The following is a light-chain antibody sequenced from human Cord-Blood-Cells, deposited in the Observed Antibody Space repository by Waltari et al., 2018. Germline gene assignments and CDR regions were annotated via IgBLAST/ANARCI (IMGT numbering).Light chain of an antibody. V-gene: IGLV2-14*01. CDR3: SSYTSSSVV. CDR2: EVS. CDR1: SSDVGGYNY. J-gene: IGLJ2*01. Sequence: QSALTQPASVSGSPGQSITISCTGTSSDVGGYNYVSWYQQHPGKAPNLMIYEVSHRPSGVSNRFSGSKSGNTASLTISGLQAEDEADYYCSSYTSSSVVFGGGAKLTVL.